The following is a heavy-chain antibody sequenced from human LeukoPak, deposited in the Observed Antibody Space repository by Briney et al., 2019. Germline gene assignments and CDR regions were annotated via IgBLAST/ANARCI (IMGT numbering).Heavy chain of an antibody. D-gene: IGHD2-2*01. V-gene: IGHV3-7*01. CDR1: GFTLGSYW. Sequence: GGSLRLSCEASGFTLGSYWMSWVRQAPGKGLEWVANIKQDRGEKYYVDSVKGRFTIFRDNGKNSLYLQMTSLRAEDTAVYYCARGPREYCSTTSCSFDYWGQGTLVTVSS. J-gene: IGHJ4*02. CDR3: ARGPREYCSTTSCSFDY. CDR2: IKQDRGEK.